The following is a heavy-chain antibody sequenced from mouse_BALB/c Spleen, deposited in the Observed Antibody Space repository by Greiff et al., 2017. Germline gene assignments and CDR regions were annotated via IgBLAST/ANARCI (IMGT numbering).Heavy chain of an antibody. CDR2: IDPENGDT. V-gene: IGHV14-4*02. D-gene: IGHD2-4*01. CDR1: GFNIKDYY. J-gene: IGHJ2*01. CDR3: TACDYNY. Sequence: EVKLQESGAELVRSGASVKLSCTASGFNIKDYYMHWVKQRPEQGLEWIGWIDPENGDTEYTPKFQGKATMTADTSSNTAYLQLSSLTSEDTAVYYCTACDYNYWGQGTTLTVSS.